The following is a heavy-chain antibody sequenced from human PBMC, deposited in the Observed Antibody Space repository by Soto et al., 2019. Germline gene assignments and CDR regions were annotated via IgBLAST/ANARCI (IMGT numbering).Heavy chain of an antibody. CDR1: GGSISSYY. CDR2: IYYSGST. Sequence: SETLSLTCTVSGGSISSYYWSWIRQPPGKGLEWIGYIYYSGSTNYNPSLKSRVTISVDTSKNQFSLKLSSVTAADTAVYYCAREMDQQPLVDYWGQGTQVTVSS. D-gene: IGHD6-13*01. J-gene: IGHJ4*02. CDR3: AREMDQQPLVDY. V-gene: IGHV4-59*01.